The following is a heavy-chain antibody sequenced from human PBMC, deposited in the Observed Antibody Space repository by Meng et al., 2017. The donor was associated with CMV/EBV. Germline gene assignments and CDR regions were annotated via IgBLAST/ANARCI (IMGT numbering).Heavy chain of an antibody. J-gene: IGHJ4*02. V-gene: IGHV4-34*01. CDR1: GGSFSGYY. Sequence: SLSRACTVYGGSFSGYYWGWIRQPPRKGLEWIGEINHSGSTNYNPSLKSRVTISVDTSKNQFSLKLSSVTAADTAVYYCARGRWLRYWGQGTLVTVSS. D-gene: IGHD3-22*01. CDR2: INHSGST. CDR3: ARGRWLRY.